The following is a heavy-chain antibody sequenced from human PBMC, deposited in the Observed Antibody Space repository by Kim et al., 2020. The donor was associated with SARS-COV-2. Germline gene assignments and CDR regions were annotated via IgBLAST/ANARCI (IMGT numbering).Heavy chain of an antibody. CDR1: GFTFNTFD. Sequence: GGSLRLSCAASGFTFNTFDITWVRQAPGKGLEWVSSFSGSGSGTYYADSVRGRFTVSRDNSKNTLYLQLNSLGAEDTAVYYCAKSENSYGHYWYFDLWGRGTLVTVSS. J-gene: IGHJ2*01. V-gene: IGHV3-23*01. D-gene: IGHD3-16*01. CDR2: FSGSGSGT. CDR3: AKSENSYGHYWYFDL.